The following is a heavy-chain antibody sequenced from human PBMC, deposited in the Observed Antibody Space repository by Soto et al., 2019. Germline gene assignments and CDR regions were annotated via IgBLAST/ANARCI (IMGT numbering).Heavy chain of an antibody. CDR2: INHSGST. D-gene: IGHD6-6*01. CDR3: ARTSFDFGH. Sequence: SETLSLTCAVYGGSFSDYSWSWIRQPPGEGLEWIGEINHSGSTNYNPSLKSRVTISVDTSKNQFSLELTSVTAADTAVYYCARTSFDFGHWGQGTLVTVSS. CDR1: GGSFSDYS. V-gene: IGHV4-34*01. J-gene: IGHJ4*02.